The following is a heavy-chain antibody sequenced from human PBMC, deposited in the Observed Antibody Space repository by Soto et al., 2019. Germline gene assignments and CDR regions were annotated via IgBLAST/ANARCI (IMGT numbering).Heavy chain of an antibody. D-gene: IGHD3-16*02. CDR3: TTVKMITFGGVIRYYYYYMDV. CDR2: IKSKTDGGTT. Sequence: GGSLRLSCAASGFPFSNAWMSWVRQAPGKGLEWVGRIKSKTDGGTTDYAAPVKGRFTISRDDSKNTLYLQMNSLKTEDTAVYYCTTVKMITFGGVIRYYYYYMDVWGKGTTVTVSS. J-gene: IGHJ6*03. CDR1: GFPFSNAW. V-gene: IGHV3-15*01.